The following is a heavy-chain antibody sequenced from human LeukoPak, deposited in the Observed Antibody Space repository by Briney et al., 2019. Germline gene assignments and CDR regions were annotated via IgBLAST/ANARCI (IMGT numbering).Heavy chain of an antibody. Sequence: SETLSLTCAVSGVSISSGGYSWSWIRQPPGKGLEWIGYIYHSGSTYYNPSLKSRVTISVDRSKNQFSLKLSSVTAADTAVYYCAGHGGRAPYYFDYWGQGTLVTVSS. CDR1: GVSISSGGYS. CDR2: IYHSGST. J-gene: IGHJ4*02. D-gene: IGHD1-26*01. CDR3: AGHGGRAPYYFDY. V-gene: IGHV4-30-2*01.